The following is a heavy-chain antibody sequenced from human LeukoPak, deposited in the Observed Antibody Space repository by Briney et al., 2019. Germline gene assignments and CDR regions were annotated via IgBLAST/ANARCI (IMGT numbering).Heavy chain of an antibody. D-gene: IGHD2-21*01. J-gene: IGHJ6*03. Sequence: GSLRLSCAASGFTVSSNYMSWVRQAPGKGLEWVATIRSYSSYIHYADSVKGRFIISRDDAKKSMYLQMNSLRVEDTAVYFCARYSEVYYYVDVWGTGTTVTVSS. V-gene: IGHV3-21*01. CDR1: GFTVSSNY. CDR2: IRSYSSYI. CDR3: ARYSEVYYYVDV.